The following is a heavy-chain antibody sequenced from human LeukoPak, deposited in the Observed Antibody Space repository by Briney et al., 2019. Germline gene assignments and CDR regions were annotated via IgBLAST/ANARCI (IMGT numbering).Heavy chain of an antibody. CDR1: GGSFSDYY. D-gene: IGHD3-22*01. J-gene: IGHJ6*02. CDR3: AREYYSDSSGYYYRYYYYGMDV. Sequence: SETLSLTCAVNGGSFSDYYWNWIRQPPGKGLEWIGEINHSGSTNYNPSLKSRVTISVDTSKNQFSPKLSSVTAADTAVYYCAREYYSDSSGYYYRYYYYGMDVWGQGTTVTVSS. CDR2: INHSGST. V-gene: IGHV4-34*01.